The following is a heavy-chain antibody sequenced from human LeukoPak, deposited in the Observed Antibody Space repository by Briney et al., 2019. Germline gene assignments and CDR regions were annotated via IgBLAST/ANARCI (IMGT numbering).Heavy chain of an antibody. V-gene: IGHV1-18*01. D-gene: IGHD3-10*01. CDR1: GYTFTSYG. CDR3: ARDEYYYGSGSPPGFDP. CDR2: ISAYNGNT. J-gene: IGHJ5*02. Sequence: ASVKVSCKASGYTFTSYGISWVRQAPGQGLEWMGWISAYNGNTNYAQKLQGRVTMTTDTSTSTAYMELSSLRSEDTAVYYCARDEYYYGSGSPPGFDPWGQGTLVTVSS.